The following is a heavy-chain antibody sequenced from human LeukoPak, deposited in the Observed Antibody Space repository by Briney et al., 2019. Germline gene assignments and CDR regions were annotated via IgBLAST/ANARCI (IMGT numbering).Heavy chain of an antibody. Sequence: ASVKVSCKASGYTFANFGITWVRQAPGQGLEWMGWISVYNGNTNYAQNLQGRVTLTTDTSTSTAYVELRSLRSDDTVLYYCARTCSSSSCYMVHWGQGTLVTVSS. J-gene: IGHJ4*02. V-gene: IGHV1-18*01. CDR3: ARTCSSSSCYMVH. CDR2: ISVYNGNT. CDR1: GYTFANFG. D-gene: IGHD2-2*02.